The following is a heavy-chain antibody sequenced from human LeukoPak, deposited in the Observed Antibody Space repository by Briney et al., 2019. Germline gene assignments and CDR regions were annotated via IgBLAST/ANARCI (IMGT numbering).Heavy chain of an antibody. J-gene: IGHJ4*02. V-gene: IGHV3-11*04. CDR1: GFTFSDYY. D-gene: IGHD3-22*01. CDR2: ISSSGSTI. Sequence: GGSLRLSCAASGFTFSDYYMSWIRQAPGKGLEWVSYISSSGSTIYYADSVKGRFTISRDNAKNSLYLQMNSLRAEDTAVYYCARNLGSLYDSSGHGGFYFDYWGQGTLVTVSS. CDR3: ARNLGSLYDSSGHGGFYFDY.